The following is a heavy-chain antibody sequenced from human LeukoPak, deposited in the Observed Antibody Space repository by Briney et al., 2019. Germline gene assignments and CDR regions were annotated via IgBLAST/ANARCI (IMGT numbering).Heavy chain of an antibody. CDR2: INPNSGVT. D-gene: IGHD6-6*01. CDR3: ARRIAGRLINDAFDI. J-gene: IGHJ3*02. CDR1: GYTFTDYY. V-gene: IGHV1-2*02. Sequence: ASVKVSCKTSGYTFTDYYMHWVRQAPGQGLEWMGWINPNSGVTNYGKKFQGRVTMTRDTSISTAYMELSRLRSDDTAVYYCARRIAGRLINDAFDIWGQGTMVTVSS.